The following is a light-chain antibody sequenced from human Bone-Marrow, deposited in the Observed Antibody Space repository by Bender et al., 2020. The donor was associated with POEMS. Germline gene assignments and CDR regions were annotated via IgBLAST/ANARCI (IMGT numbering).Light chain of an antibody. CDR3: SSYTSGGTYV. J-gene: IGLJ1*01. CDR1: SSDVGGYKY. Sequence: QSALTQPPSASGSPGQSVTISCTGTSSDVGGYKYVSWYQQHPGKAPKLLIYDVNDRPSGVSNRFSGSKSGNTASLTISGLQAEDEGDYYCSSYTSGGTYVFGTGTKLTVL. V-gene: IGLV2-14*03. CDR2: DVN.